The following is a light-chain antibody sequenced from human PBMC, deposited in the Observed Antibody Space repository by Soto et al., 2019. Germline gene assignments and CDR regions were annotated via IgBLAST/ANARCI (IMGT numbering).Light chain of an antibody. Sequence: QYALTQPASVSGSPGQSIAISCTGTSSDVGGYSYVSWYQQQPGKAPKLVISDVSNRPSGVSDRFSGSKSGNTASLTISGLQTEDEADYYCASYTTSSTYVFGTGTRSPS. J-gene: IGLJ1*01. CDR2: DVS. V-gene: IGLV2-14*01. CDR1: SSDVGGYSY. CDR3: ASYTTSSTYV.